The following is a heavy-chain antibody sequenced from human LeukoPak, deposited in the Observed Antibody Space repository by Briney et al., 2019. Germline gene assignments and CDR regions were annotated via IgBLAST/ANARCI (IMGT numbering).Heavy chain of an antibody. CDR2: IIPIFGTA. J-gene: IGHJ6*03. V-gene: IGHV1-69*13. D-gene: IGHD2-2*01. CDR1: GGTFSSYA. CDR3: ARGSADCSSTSCYHYYYYMDV. Sequence: SVKVSCKASGGTFSSYAISWERQAPGQGLEWMGGIIPIFGTANYAQKFQGRVTITADESTSTAYMELSSLRSEDTAVYYCARGSADCSSTSCYHYYYYMDVWGKGTTVTISS.